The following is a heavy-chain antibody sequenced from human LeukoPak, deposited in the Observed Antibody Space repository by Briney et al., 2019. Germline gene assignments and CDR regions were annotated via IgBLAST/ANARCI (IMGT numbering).Heavy chain of an antibody. CDR1: GFTVSSDY. Sequence: GVSLRLSCAASGFTVSSDYMSWVRQAPGKGLEWVSVIYSSSITSYADSVKGRFTISRHNSKNTLYLQMNSLRADDTAVYYCARGRGAANDAFDIWGQGTMVAVSS. CDR2: IYSSSIT. CDR3: ARGRGAANDAFDI. V-gene: IGHV3-53*04. D-gene: IGHD3-10*01. J-gene: IGHJ3*02.